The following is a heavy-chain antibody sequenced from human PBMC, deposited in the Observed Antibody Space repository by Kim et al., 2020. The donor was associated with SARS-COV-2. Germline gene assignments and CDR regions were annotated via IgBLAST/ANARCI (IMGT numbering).Heavy chain of an antibody. CDR1: GASISSIDW. CDR3: ARLKKSDTLGGYFRFDY. CDR2: TNHLGNV. J-gene: IGHJ4*01. V-gene: IGHV4-4*02. D-gene: IGHD3-9*01. Sequence: SETLSLTCDVSGASISSIDWWTWVRQPPEKGLEWIGETNHLGNVNYCPSLQSRVTISVDTSKSQYSLRLTSVTAADTAIYYCARLKKSDTLGGYFRFDY.